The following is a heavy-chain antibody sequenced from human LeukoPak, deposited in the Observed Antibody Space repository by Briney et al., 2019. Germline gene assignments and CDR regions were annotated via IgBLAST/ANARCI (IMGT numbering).Heavy chain of an antibody. J-gene: IGHJ4*02. V-gene: IGHV3-15*01. CDR3: TTEEQQLVYFDY. CDR1: GFTFSNAW. Sequence: PGGSLRLSCAASGFTFSNAWISWVRQAPGKGLEWVGRIKSKTDGGTTDYAAPVKGRFTISRDDSKNTLYLQMNSLKTEDTAVYYCTTEEQQLVYFDYWGQGTLVTVSS. CDR2: IKSKTDGGTT. D-gene: IGHD6-13*01.